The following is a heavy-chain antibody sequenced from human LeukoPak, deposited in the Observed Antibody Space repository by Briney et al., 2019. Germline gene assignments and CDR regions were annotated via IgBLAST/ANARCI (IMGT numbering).Heavy chain of an antibody. CDR2: IYTSGST. Sequence: PSETLSLTCTVSGGSISSGSYYWSWIRQPAGKGLEWIGRIYTSGSTNYNPSLKSRVTISVDTSKNQFSLKLSSVTAADTAVYYCARGSLPRRIVGPYYFDYWGQGTLVTVSS. CDR1: GGSISSGSYY. J-gene: IGHJ4*02. D-gene: IGHD1-26*01. CDR3: ARGSLPRRIVGPYYFDY. V-gene: IGHV4-61*02.